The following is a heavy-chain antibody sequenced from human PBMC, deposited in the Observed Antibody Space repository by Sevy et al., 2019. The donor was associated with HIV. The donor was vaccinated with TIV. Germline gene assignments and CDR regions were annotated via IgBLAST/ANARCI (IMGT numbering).Heavy chain of an antibody. V-gene: IGHV4-59*08. CDR2: IYYNGHI. CDR3: AGENAWGRGYS. Sequence: SETLSLTCTVSGGSITSLYWNWIRQPPGKGLEWIANIYYNGHINYNPSLKSRITLSLNTSKNQFSLRLSSVTAADTAMYYCAGENAWGRGYSWGQGTLVTVSS. J-gene: IGHJ4*02. CDR1: GGSITSLY. D-gene: IGHD1-26*01.